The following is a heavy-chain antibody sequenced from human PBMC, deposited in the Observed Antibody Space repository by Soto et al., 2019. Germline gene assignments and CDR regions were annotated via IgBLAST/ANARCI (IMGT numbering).Heavy chain of an antibody. V-gene: IGHV2-5*02. CDR2: LYWDDDK. Sequence: QITLKESGPTLVKPTQTLMLTCTFSGFSLSPSGVAVGWIRQPPGKALEWLAHLYWDDDKRYSPSLKRRLSITKGTSKNQVVLTMTHMDPVDTATYYCAHEIAVAGTFSLGYWGQGILVSVS. J-gene: IGHJ4*02. CDR3: AHEIAVAGTFSLGY. CDR1: GFSLSPSGVA. D-gene: IGHD6-19*01.